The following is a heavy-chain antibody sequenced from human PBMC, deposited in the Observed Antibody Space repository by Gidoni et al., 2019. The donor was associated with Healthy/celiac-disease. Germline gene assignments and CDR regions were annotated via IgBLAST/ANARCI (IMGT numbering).Heavy chain of an antibody. CDR2: IIPIFGTA. CDR3: ARGWEGTTRPPWDYYYGMDV. D-gene: IGHD1-1*01. V-gene: IGHV1-69*01. CDR1: GGTFSSYA. Sequence: VSCKASGGTFSSYAISWVRQAPGQGLEWMGGIIPIFGTANYAQKFQGRVTITADESTSTAYMELSSLRSEDTAVYYCARGWEGTTRPPWDYYYGMDVWGQGTTVTVSS. J-gene: IGHJ6*02.